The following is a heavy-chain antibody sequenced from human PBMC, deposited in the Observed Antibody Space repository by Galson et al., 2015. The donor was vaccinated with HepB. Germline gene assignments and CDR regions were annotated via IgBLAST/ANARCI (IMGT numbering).Heavy chain of an antibody. V-gene: IGHV6-1*01. J-gene: IGHJ6*02. Sequence: CAISGDSVSSNSAAWNWIRQSPSRGPEWLGRTYYRSKWYNDYAVSVKSRITIDPDTSKNQFSLQLNSVTPEDTAVYYCAREVGWNYYYYGMDVWGQGTTVTVSS. CDR3: AREVGWNYYYYGMDV. CDR1: GDSVSSNSAA. CDR2: TYYRSKWYN. D-gene: IGHD3-10*01.